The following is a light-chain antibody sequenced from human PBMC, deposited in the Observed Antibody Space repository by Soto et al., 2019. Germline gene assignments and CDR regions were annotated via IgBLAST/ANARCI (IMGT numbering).Light chain of an antibody. V-gene: IGKV1-5*03. J-gene: IGKJ1*01. CDR2: RAS. Sequence: DIQMTQSPSSLPATVGDRVTITSRARQTISSFLAWYKQKPGKAPKLLCYRASNLEGGVPSRFRGGGSGTDFTLTINSLKPDDSATYYCQQYKSYPWTFGQGTKVDIK. CDR3: QQYKSYPWT. CDR1: QTISSF.